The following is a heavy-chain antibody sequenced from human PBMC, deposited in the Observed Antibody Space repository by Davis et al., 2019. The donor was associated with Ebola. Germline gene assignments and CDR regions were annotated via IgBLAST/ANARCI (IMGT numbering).Heavy chain of an antibody. Sequence: MPGGSLRLSCSVSGGPINNGFYYWGWIRQPPGKGLEWIGNIYYDGRAHYNPSLKSRVTISVDTPKNHFSLKVNSVTAADTAVYYCAGRYSGSYEERLWYWGRGTLVTVSS. CDR2: IYYDGRA. J-gene: IGHJ4*02. CDR1: GGPINNGFYY. D-gene: IGHD1-26*01. V-gene: IGHV4-39*02. CDR3: AGRYSGSYEERLWY.